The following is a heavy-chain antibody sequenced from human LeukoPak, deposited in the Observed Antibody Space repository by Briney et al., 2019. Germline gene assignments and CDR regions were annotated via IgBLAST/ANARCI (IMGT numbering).Heavy chain of an antibody. Sequence: PGGSLRLSCAASGFTFSSYAMHWVRQAPGKGLEWVAVISHDGGNKYYADSVKGRFTISRDNSKNTLYLQMNSLRAEDTAVYYCARDRYLYSSSWYWNYYYYGMDVWGQGTTVTVSS. D-gene: IGHD6-13*01. CDR2: ISHDGGNK. CDR1: GFTFSSYA. J-gene: IGHJ6*02. CDR3: ARDRYLYSSSWYWNYYYYGMDV. V-gene: IGHV3-30*04.